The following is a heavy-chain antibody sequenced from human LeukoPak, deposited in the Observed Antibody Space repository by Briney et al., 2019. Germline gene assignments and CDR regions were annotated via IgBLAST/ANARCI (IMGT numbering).Heavy chain of an antibody. CDR1: GYTFTDYY. CDR3: ARDLGYYDSSGYYFFDY. J-gene: IGHJ4*02. CDR2: ISAYNGNT. Sequence: ASVKVSCKASGYTFTDYYIHWVRQAPGQGLEWMGWISAYNGNTNYAQKLQGRVIMTTATSTSTTYMELRSLRSDDTAVYYCARDLGYYDSSGYYFFDYWGQGTLVTVSS. D-gene: IGHD3-22*01. V-gene: IGHV1-18*04.